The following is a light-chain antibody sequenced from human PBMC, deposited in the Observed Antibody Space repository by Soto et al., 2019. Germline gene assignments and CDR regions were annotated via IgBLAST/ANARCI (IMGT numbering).Light chain of an antibody. CDR3: CSYAGTYIHYV. V-gene: IGLV2-11*01. J-gene: IGLJ1*01. Sequence: QSVLTQPRSVSGSPGQSVTISCTGTSSNVGGYNYVSWYQQHPGKAPKLMISDVTNRPSGVPDRVSGSKSGNTASLTISGLQPEDEAEYYCCSYAGTYIHYVFGSGTKVTVL. CDR1: SSNVGGYNY. CDR2: DVT.